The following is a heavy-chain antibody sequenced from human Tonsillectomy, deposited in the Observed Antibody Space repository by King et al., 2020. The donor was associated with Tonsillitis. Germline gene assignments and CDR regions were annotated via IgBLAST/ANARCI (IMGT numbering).Heavy chain of an antibody. CDR3: AKKSIIHLWARAPFDY. Sequence: VQLVESGGGLVQPGGSLRLSCAASGFTFSSYAMNWVRQAPGKGLEWVSSISGGGHSTYYADSVKGRFTISRDNSKNTLYLQVNSLRAEDTAVYYCAKKSIIHLWARAPFDYWGQGTLVTVSS. CDR1: GFTFSSYA. J-gene: IGHJ4*02. D-gene: IGHD5-18*01. V-gene: IGHV3-23*04. CDR2: ISGGGHST.